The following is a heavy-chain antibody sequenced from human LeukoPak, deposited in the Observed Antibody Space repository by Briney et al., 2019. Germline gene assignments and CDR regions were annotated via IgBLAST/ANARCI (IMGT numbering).Heavy chain of an antibody. D-gene: IGHD3-3*01. CDR3: ARDGPIGSYYDFWSGYYTPFDY. CDR1: GYTFTGYY. CDR2: INPDSGGT. Sequence: ASVKVSCKASGYTFTGYYMHWVRQAPGQGLEWMGWINPDSGGTNFAQNFQGRVTMTRDTSISTAYMELSRLRSDGTAVYYCARDGPIGSYYDFWSGYYTPFDYWGQGTLVTVSS. V-gene: IGHV1-2*02. J-gene: IGHJ4*02.